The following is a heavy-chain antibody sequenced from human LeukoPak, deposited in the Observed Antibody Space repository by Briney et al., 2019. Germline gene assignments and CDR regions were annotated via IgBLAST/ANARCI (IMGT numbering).Heavy chain of an antibody. J-gene: IGHJ4*02. CDR3: TTEDIVVVIAAIYFDH. CDR2: IKTKTDVGTT. D-gene: IGHD2-15*01. V-gene: IGHV3-15*01. Sequence: GGSLRLSCAASGFTFINAWMNWVRQAPGKGLEWVGRIKTKTDVGTTDYAAPVKGRFTISRDDSKNTLYLQMNSLKTEDTAVYYCTTEDIVVVIAAIYFDHWGQGTLVTVSS. CDR1: GFTFINAW.